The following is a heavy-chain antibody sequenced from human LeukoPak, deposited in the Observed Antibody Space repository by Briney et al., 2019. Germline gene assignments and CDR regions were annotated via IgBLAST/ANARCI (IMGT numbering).Heavy chain of an antibody. D-gene: IGHD5-18*01. CDR2: FYSGGST. Sequence: PGGSLRLSCAASGFTVSSNYMSWVRQAPGKGLKWVSVFYSGGSTYYADSVEGRFTISRDNSKNTLYLQMNSLRAEDTAVYYCARSNSPPYYFDYWGQGTLVTVSS. CDR1: GFTVSSNY. V-gene: IGHV3-53*01. CDR3: ARSNSPPYYFDY. J-gene: IGHJ4*02.